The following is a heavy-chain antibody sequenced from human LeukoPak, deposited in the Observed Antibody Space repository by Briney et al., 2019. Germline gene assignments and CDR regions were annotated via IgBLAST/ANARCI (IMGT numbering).Heavy chain of an antibody. V-gene: IGHV3-23*01. Sequence: GGSLRLSCAASGFTFSSYAMSWVRQAPGKGLEWVSAISSSGGSTYYADSVKGRFTISRDNSKNTLYLQMNSLRAEDTAVYYCAKSGRGSGSYYNAYYLDSWGQGTLVTVSS. CDR3: AKSGRGSGSYYNAYYLDS. J-gene: IGHJ4*02. CDR1: GFTFSSYA. D-gene: IGHD3-10*01. CDR2: ISSSGGST.